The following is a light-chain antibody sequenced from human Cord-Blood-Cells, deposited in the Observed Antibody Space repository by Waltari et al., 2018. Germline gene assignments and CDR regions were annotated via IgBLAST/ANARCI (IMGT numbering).Light chain of an antibody. CDR2: DDS. Sequence: SYVLTQPPSVSVAPGKTARITCGGNNIGSKSVHWYQQKPGQAPVLVVYDDSGRPSGIPGRFCGSNSGNAATLTISRVEAGDEADYYCQVWDSSSDHLVFGGGTKLTVL. CDR1: NIGSKS. V-gene: IGLV3-21*03. J-gene: IGLJ3*02. CDR3: QVWDSSSDHLV.